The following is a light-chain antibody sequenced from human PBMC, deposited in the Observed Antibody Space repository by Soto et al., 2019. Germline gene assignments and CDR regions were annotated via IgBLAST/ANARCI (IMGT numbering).Light chain of an antibody. Sequence: IVLARSPGTQSLSPGERANLSCRASQSISTSLAWFHQIPGQAPSLLIYGASSRGTGIPDRFSGSGSGTDFTLTISSLEPEDFAVYYCHQYGTSPLTFGGGTKVDIK. V-gene: IGKV3-20*01. CDR1: QSISTS. J-gene: IGKJ4*01. CDR3: HQYGTSPLT. CDR2: GAS.